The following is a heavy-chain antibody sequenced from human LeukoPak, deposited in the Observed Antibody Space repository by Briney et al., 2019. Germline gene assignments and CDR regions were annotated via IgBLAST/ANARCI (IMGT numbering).Heavy chain of an antibody. Sequence: TXSGDSIRRXXXXGGWIRQSPEKGLEWIGTIYDSGATYYNPSFQSRVTISVDTSKSQFHLKMQSVTAVDTAVYYCTREPATWGQGTLVIVSS. CDR2: IYDSGAT. D-gene: IGHD2-2*01. V-gene: IGHV4-39*06. J-gene: IGHJ5*02. CDR1: GDSIRRXXXX. CDR3: TREPAT.